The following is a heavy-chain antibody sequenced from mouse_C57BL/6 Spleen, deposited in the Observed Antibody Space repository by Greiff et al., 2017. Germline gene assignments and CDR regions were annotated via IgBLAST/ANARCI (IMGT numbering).Heavy chain of an antibody. CDR2: IRSKSNNYAT. V-gene: IGHV10-1*01. J-gene: IGHJ4*01. Sequence: EVKLVESGGGLVQPKGSLKLSCAASGFSFNTYAMNWVRQAPGKGLEWVARIRSKSNNYATYYADSVKDRFTISRDDSESMLYLQINNLKTEDTAMYYCVRYSGAMDYWGQGTSVTVSS. D-gene: IGHD2-12*01. CDR3: VRYSGAMDY. CDR1: GFSFNTYA.